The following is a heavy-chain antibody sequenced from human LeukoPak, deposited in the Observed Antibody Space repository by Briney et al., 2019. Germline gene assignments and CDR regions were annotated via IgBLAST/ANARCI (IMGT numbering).Heavy chain of an antibody. CDR2: ISGDHAGRLGAT. D-gene: IGHD2-2*03. CDR1: GFNFIRHD. CDR3: AKGGYFSFDM. V-gene: IGHV3-23*01. Sequence: PGGSLRLSCAAYGFNFIRHDMSWVRQTPGKGLEWVSGISGDHAGRLGATYYADSVQGRFTISRDNSKSALYLQMHSLRAEDTAMYFCAKGGYFSFDMWGQGTKVTVSS. J-gene: IGHJ3*02.